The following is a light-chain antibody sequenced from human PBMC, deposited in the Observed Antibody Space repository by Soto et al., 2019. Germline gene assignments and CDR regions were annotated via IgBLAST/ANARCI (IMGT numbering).Light chain of an antibody. V-gene: IGKV3-20*01. CDR3: QHYGGSPLYT. J-gene: IGKJ2*01. Sequence: EIVLTQSPGTLSLSPGEGATLSCRASQSVRSNYLAWYQQKPGQAPRLLIYGASSRATGIPDRFSGSGSGTDFTLTISRLEPEDFALYYCQHYGGSPLYTFGQGTKLEIK. CDR2: GAS. CDR1: QSVRSNY.